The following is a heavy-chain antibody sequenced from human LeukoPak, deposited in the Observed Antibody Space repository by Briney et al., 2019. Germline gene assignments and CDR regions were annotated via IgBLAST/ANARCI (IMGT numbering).Heavy chain of an antibody. CDR1: GGSFSDYY. CDR3: ARDYYRRFIPYYDILTGYYHNWFDP. J-gene: IGHJ5*02. V-gene: IGHV4-34*01. Sequence: SETLSLTCAVYGGSFSDYYWSWIRQPPGKGLEWIGEINHSGSTNYNPSLESRVTMSVDTSKNQFSLKLSSVTAADTAVYYCARDYYRRFIPYYDILTGYYHNWFDPWGQGTLVTVSS. D-gene: IGHD3-9*01. CDR2: INHSGST.